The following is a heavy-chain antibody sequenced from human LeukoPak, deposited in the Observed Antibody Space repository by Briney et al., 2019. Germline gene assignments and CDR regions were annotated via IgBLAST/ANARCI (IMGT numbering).Heavy chain of an antibody. CDR2: INPSGCSP. J-gene: IGHJ4*02. D-gene: IGHD5-18*01. CDR1: GYTFTSYY. V-gene: IGHV1-46*01. CDR3: ARDRGIQLWLPNLSLDY. Sequence: ASVKVSCKASGYTFTSYYMHWVRQAPGQGLERMGIINPSGCSPSYAQKFQGRVTMTRDTSTSTVDMELSSLRSEDTAVYYCARDRGIQLWLPNLSLDYWGQGTLVTVSS.